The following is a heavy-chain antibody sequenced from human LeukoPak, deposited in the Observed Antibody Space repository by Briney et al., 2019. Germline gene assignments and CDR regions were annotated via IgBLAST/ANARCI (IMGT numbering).Heavy chain of an antibody. CDR1: GFTFSSYG. CDR3: AKDRSIAVADEPSYYFDY. V-gene: IGHV3-30*02. D-gene: IGHD6-19*01. Sequence: GGSLRLSCAASGFTFSSYGMHWVRQAPGKGLEWVAFIRYDGSNKYYADSVKGRFTISRDNSKNTLYLQMNSLRAEDTGVYYCAKDRSIAVADEPSYYFDYWGQGTLVTVSS. J-gene: IGHJ4*02. CDR2: IRYDGSNK.